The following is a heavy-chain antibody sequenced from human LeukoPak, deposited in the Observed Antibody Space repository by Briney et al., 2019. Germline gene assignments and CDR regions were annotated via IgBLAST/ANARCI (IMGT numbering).Heavy chain of an antibody. J-gene: IGHJ5*02. CDR2: IYPDDSDT. D-gene: IGHD3-3*01. V-gene: IGHV5-51*01. CDR3: ARQNRDDFWGVSLNWFYP. CDR1: GYTFTNYW. Sequence: GESLKISCTASGYTFTNYWMGWVRQRPGKGLEWVGLIYPDDSDTRYSPSFQGQVTLSADKSINTAYLQWDSLKASDTAVYYCARQNRDDFWGVSLNWFYPWGQGTLIIVSS.